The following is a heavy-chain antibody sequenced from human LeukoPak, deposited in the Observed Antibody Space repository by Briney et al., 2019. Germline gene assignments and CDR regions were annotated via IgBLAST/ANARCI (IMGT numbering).Heavy chain of an antibody. CDR3: ARDAQRCSSGWPDPDY. CDR1: GFTFSSYA. D-gene: IGHD6-19*01. J-gene: IGHJ4*02. CDR2: ISYDGSNK. V-gene: IGHV3-30-3*01. Sequence: GGSLRLSCAASGFTFSSYAMHWVRQAPGKGLEWVAVISYDGSNKYYADSVKGRFTISRDNSKNTLYLQMNSLRAEDTAVYYCARDAQRCSSGWPDPDYRGQGTLVTVSS.